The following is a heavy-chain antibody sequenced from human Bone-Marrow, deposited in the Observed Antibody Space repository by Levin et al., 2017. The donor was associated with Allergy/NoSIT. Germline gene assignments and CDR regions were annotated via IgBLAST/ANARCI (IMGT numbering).Heavy chain of an antibody. CDR3: ASLSDYYDSSGYALN. CDR2: IYYSGST. Sequence: SETLSLTCTVSGGSISSYYWSWIRQPPGKGLEWIGYIYYSGSTNYNPSLKSRVTISVDTSKNQFSLKLSSVTAADTAVYYCASLSDYYDSSGYALNWGQGTLVTVSS. D-gene: IGHD3-22*01. CDR1: GGSISSYY. J-gene: IGHJ4*02. V-gene: IGHV4-59*01.